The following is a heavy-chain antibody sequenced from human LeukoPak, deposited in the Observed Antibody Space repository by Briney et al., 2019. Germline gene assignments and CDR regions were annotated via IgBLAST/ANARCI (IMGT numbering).Heavy chain of an antibody. CDR1: GYSFINYW. D-gene: IGHD2-15*01. CDR3: TTGRFCSGGSCSSSFDF. Sequence: GESLKISCKGSGYSFINYWIGWVRQMPDKGLECMGIIYPGNSDIRYSPSFQGQVTISVDKYINTAYLQWTSLKASDTAIYYCTTGRFCSGGSCSSSFDFWGQGTLLTVPS. V-gene: IGHV5-51*01. J-gene: IGHJ4*02. CDR2: IYPGNSDI.